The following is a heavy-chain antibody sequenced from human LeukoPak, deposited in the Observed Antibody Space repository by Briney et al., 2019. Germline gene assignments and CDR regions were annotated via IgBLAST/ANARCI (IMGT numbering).Heavy chain of an antibody. CDR3: ARRPTYYYDSSGYYPPFHFDY. J-gene: IGHJ4*02. Sequence: PSETLSLTCTVSGGSISSSSYYWGWIRQPPGKGLEGIGSIYYSGSTYYNPSLKSRVTISVDTSKNQFSLKLSSVTAADTAVYYCARRPTYYYDSSGYYPPFHFDYWGQGALVTVSS. D-gene: IGHD3-22*01. CDR2: IYYSGST. CDR1: GGSISSSSYY. V-gene: IGHV4-39*01.